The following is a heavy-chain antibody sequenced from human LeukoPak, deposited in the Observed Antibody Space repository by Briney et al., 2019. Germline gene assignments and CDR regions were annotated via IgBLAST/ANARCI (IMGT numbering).Heavy chain of an antibody. V-gene: IGHV4-59*01. CDR2: IYYSGST. Sequence: PSETLSLTCTVSGGSISSYYWSWIRQPPGKGLEWIGYIYYSGSTNCNPSLKSRVTISVDTSKNQFSLKLSSVTAADTAVYYCARGIRTTVTNFDSWGQGNLATVSS. CDR1: GGSISSYY. D-gene: IGHD4-11*01. CDR3: ARGIRTTVTNFDS. J-gene: IGHJ4*02.